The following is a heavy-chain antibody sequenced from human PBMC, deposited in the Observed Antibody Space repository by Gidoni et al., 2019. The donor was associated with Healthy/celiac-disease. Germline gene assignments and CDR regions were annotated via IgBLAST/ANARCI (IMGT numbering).Heavy chain of an antibody. V-gene: IGHV3-33*01. CDR3: ARDSPIGIAVAGPSWYFDL. CDR1: GFTFSSYG. Sequence: QVQLVESGGGVVQPGRSMRLSCAASGFTFSSYGMHWVRQAPGKGLEWVAVIWYDGSNKYYADSVKGRFTISRDNSKNTLYLQMNSLRAEDTAVYYCARDSPIGIAVAGPSWYFDLWGRGTLVTVSS. CDR2: IWYDGSNK. D-gene: IGHD6-19*01. J-gene: IGHJ2*01.